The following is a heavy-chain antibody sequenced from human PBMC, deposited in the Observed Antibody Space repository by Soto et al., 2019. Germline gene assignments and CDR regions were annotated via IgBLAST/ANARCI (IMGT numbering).Heavy chain of an antibody. Sequence: SETLALACAVYGGSFSGYYLSGIRQRPGKGLEWIVEINHSGSTNYNPSLKSRVTISVDTSKDQFSLKLSSVNAADTAVYYCARFRRDWAGYCSGGSCRHLDYRGQGTLVTAPQ. CDR3: ARFRRDWAGYCSGGSCRHLDY. J-gene: IGHJ4*02. CDR2: INHSGST. V-gene: IGHV4-34*01. CDR1: GGSFSGYY. D-gene: IGHD2-15*01.